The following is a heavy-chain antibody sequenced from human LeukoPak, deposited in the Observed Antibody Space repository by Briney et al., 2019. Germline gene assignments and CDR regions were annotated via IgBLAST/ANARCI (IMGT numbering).Heavy chain of an antibody. CDR1: GFTFSRST. CDR3: ARVGSGYY. J-gene: IGHJ4*02. D-gene: IGHD3-22*01. V-gene: IGHV3-7*03. Sequence: GGSLRLSCVVSGFTFSRSTMTWVRQAPGKGPEWVAKMKEDGTQIHYVDSVKGRFTISRDNAKNSLYLQMNSLRAEDTAVYYCARVGSGYYWGQGTLVTVSS. CDR2: MKEDGTQI.